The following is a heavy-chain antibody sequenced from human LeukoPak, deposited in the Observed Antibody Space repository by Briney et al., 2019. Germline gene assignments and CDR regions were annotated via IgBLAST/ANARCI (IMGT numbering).Heavy chain of an antibody. D-gene: IGHD3-10*01. CDR3: ARDRGALDY. J-gene: IGHJ4*02. CDR2: IKSDGTIT. Sequence: GGSLRLSCAASGFTFSSYWMHWVRQAPGKGLVWGSRIKSDGTITSYAESVKGRFTISRDNAKNTLYLQMNSLTAEDTSAYYCARDRGALDYWGQGTLVTVSS. CDR1: GFTFSSYW. V-gene: IGHV3-74*01.